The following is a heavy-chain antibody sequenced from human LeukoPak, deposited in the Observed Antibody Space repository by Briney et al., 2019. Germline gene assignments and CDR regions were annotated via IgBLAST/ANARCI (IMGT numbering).Heavy chain of an antibody. Sequence: GGSLRLSCAASGFTVSSNYMSWVRQAPGKGPEWVSVIYSGGSTYYADSVKGRFTISRDNSKNTLYLQMNSLRAEDTAVYYCAREGLPYGFDYWGQGTLVTVSS. CDR2: IYSGGST. J-gene: IGHJ4*02. CDR1: GFTVSSNY. D-gene: IGHD3-10*01. V-gene: IGHV3-53*01. CDR3: AREGLPYGFDY.